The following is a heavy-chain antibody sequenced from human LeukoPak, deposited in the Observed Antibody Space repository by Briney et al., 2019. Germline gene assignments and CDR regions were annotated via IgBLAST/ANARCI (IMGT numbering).Heavy chain of an antibody. CDR2: IIPIFGTA. CDR1: GGTFSSYA. J-gene: IGHJ6*03. V-gene: IGHV1-69*05. Sequence: SVKVSCKASGGTFSSYAISSVRQAPGQGLEWMGGIIPIFGTANYAQKFQGRVTITTDESTSTAYMELSSLRSEDTAVYYCARDVSHAYGGNSEGNYMDVWGKGTTVTVSS. D-gene: IGHD4-23*01. CDR3: ARDVSHAYGGNSEGNYMDV.